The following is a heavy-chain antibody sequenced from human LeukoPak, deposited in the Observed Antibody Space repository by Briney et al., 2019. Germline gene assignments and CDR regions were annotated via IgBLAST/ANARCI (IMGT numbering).Heavy chain of an antibody. D-gene: IGHD6-19*01. V-gene: IGHV3-33*01. CDR2: IWYDGSNK. CDR1: GFTFSSYG. Sequence: GGSLRLSCAASGFTFSSYGMHWVRQAPGKGLEWVAVIWYDGSNKYYADSVKGRFTISRDSSKNTLYLQMNSLRAEDTAVHYCARERDIAVAGFFGYWGQGTLVTVSS. J-gene: IGHJ4*02. CDR3: ARERDIAVAGFFGY.